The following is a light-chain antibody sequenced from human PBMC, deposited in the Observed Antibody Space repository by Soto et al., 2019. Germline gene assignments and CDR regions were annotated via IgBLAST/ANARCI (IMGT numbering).Light chain of an antibody. CDR1: SSGVGGYNY. J-gene: IGLJ2*01. Sequence: QSVLTQPRSVSGSPGQSVTISCTGTSSGVGGYNYVSWYQQHPGKAPKLMIYDVSKRPSGVPDRFSGSKSGNTASLTISGLQAEDEADYYCCSYAGSYTFNVVFGGGTKLTVL. CDR2: DVS. CDR3: CSYAGSYTFNVV. V-gene: IGLV2-11*01.